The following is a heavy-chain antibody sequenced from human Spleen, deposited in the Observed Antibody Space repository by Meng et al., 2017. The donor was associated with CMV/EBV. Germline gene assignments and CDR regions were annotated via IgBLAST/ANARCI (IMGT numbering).Heavy chain of an antibody. D-gene: IGHD2-2*01. CDR2: IYHSGST. J-gene: IGHJ4*02. Sequence: QVRGQESGPGLVKPSGTLSLPCVVSGASISSGNWWNWVRQPPGKGLEWIGDIYHSGSTNYNPSLKSRVTISVDKSKNQFSLKLSSVTAADTAMYYCARGGGCSSSSCDLDYWGQGVLVTVSS. V-gene: IGHV4-4*02. CDR3: ARGGGCSSSSCDLDY. CDR1: GASISSGNW.